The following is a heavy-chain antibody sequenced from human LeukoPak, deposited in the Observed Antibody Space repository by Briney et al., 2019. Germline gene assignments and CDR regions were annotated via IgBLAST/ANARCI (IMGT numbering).Heavy chain of an antibody. V-gene: IGHV4-39*01. CDR3: ARISIVVVPAYFDY. CDR1: GGSISSSSYQ. D-gene: IGHD2-2*01. J-gene: IGHJ4*02. Sequence: PSETLSLTCTVSGGSISSSSYQWGWIRQPPGKGLEWIGSIYYSGSTYYNPSLKSRVTVSVDTSKNQFSLKLSSVTAADTDVYYCARISIVVVPAYFDYWGQGTLVTVSS. CDR2: IYYSGST.